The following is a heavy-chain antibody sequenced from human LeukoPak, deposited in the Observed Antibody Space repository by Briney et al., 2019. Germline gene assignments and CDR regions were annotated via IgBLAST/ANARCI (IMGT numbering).Heavy chain of an antibody. CDR2: IDTDGSSA. CDR1: GFTFSDYW. Sequence: GGSLRLSCAASGFTFSDYWMHWVRQAPAKGLVWVSRIDTDGSSATYADSVKGRFTISRDNAKNTVYLQMNSLRVEDTGVYYCASALTTVTPHFHYWGQGTLVTVSS. CDR3: ASALTTVTPHFHY. V-gene: IGHV3-74*01. D-gene: IGHD4-17*01. J-gene: IGHJ4*02.